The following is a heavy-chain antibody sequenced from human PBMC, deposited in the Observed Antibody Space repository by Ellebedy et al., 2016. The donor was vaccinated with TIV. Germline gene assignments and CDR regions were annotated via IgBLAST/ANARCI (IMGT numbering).Heavy chain of an antibody. CDR2: IFYNERV. D-gene: IGHD3-10*01. V-gene: IGHV4-39*01. CDR3: ARHFRYGEFFFDY. J-gene: IGHJ4*02. Sequence: MPGGSLRLSCTVSGGSIDRSSYYWGWVRQSPGKGLEWIGSIFYNERVYYNPSLESRVTISVDTSKDQFSLKLNSVTAADTAVYFCARHFRYGEFFFDYWGQGTLVTVSS. CDR1: GGSIDRSSYY.